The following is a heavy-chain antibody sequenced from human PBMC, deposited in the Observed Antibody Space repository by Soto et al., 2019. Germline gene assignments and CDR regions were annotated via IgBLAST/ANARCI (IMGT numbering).Heavy chain of an antibody. J-gene: IGHJ4*02. Sequence: SVKVSCKASGGTFSSYTISWVRQAPGQGLEWMGRIIPILGIANYAQKFQGRVTITADKSTSTAYMELSSLRSEDTAVYYCARGGKGLNYICGSYHSPPTDIYFDSLGQGTPVTVSS. CDR2: IIPILGIA. CDR1: GGTFSSYT. CDR3: ARGGKGLNYICGSYHSPPTDIYFDS. D-gene: IGHD3-16*02. V-gene: IGHV1-69*02.